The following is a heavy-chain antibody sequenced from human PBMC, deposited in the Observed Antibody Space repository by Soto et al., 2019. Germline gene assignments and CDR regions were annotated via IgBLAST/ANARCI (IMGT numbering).Heavy chain of an antibody. CDR3: ARVDYGGHSVLDY. J-gene: IGHJ4*02. CDR2: IYYSGST. V-gene: IGHV4-31*03. CDR1: GGSISSGGYY. D-gene: IGHD4-17*01. Sequence: SETLSLTCTVSGGSISSGGYYWSWIRQHPGKGLEWIGYIYYSGSTYYNPSLKSRVTISVDTSKNQFSLKLSSVTAADTAVYYCARVDYGGHSVLDYWGQGTLVIVSS.